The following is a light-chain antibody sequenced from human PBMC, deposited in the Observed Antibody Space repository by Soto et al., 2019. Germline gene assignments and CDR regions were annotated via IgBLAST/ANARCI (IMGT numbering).Light chain of an antibody. CDR3: QKYGSSPLT. Sequence: EIELTQSPGTLSLSPGERATLSCRASQSVSSSYLAWYQQKRGHAPRLLIYGASSRATGIPDRFSGSGSGTDFTLTISRLEPEDFAVYYCQKYGSSPLTFGGGTKVDIK. V-gene: IGKV3-20*01. CDR2: GAS. J-gene: IGKJ4*01. CDR1: QSVSSSY.